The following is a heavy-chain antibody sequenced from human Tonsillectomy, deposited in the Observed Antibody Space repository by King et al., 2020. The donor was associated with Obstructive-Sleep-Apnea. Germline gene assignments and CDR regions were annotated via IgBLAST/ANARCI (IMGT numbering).Heavy chain of an antibody. Sequence: VQLVESGGGLVKPGKSVRLSCAASGFSFSDAWMTWVRQIPGKGLEWIGLIKRKSDGGTTDYAAPVKGRLSISRDDSKNTLYLQMNSLKVEDTAVYFCTTVLNYYDSSGNYWRSGVPDYWGQGTLVTVSS. CDR1: GFSFSDAW. CDR2: IKRKSDGGTT. V-gene: IGHV3-15*01. CDR3: TTVLNYYDSSGNYWRSGVPDY. D-gene: IGHD3-22*01. J-gene: IGHJ4*02.